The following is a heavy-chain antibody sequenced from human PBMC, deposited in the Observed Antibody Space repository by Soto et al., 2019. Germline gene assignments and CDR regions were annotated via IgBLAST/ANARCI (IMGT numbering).Heavy chain of an antibody. D-gene: IGHD3-9*01. CDR3: GADLSGSVAS. CDR1: GFTFIRYW. J-gene: IGHJ5*01. Sequence: GGSLRLSCTASGFTFIRYWIHWVRQAPGKGLVWVSRISNDGSITTYADSVKGRFSMSRDNAKNTVYLQMNSLRAEEAGVYYCGADLSGSVASWGQGTLVTVSS. CDR2: ISNDGSIT. V-gene: IGHV3-74*01.